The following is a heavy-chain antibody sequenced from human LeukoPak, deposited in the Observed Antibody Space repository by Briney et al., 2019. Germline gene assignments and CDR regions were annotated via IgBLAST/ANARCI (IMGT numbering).Heavy chain of an antibody. CDR2: IKEDGREK. Sequence: PGGSLRLSCAASGFTFSAYWMSWVRQAPGTGLEWVANIKEDGREKYYVDSVKGRFTISRDNTKNSLYLQMDSLRAEDTAVYYCARDRGTKYYFDYWGQGTLVTVSS. D-gene: IGHD1-14*01. V-gene: IGHV3-7*05. CDR1: GFTFSAYW. J-gene: IGHJ4*02. CDR3: ARDRGTKYYFDY.